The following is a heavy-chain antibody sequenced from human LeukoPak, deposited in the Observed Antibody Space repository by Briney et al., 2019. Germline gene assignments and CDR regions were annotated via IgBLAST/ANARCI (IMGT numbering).Heavy chain of an antibody. Sequence: ASVKVSCKASGYTFTNYGITWVRQAPGQGLEWMGWISPYNGNTNYAQKLQGRVTMTTDTSTSTAYMELRSLGSDDTAVYYCARVASYRKSDYWGQGTLVTVSS. V-gene: IGHV1-18*01. J-gene: IGHJ4*02. CDR3: ARVASYRKSDY. CDR1: GYTFTNYG. D-gene: IGHD1-26*01. CDR2: ISPYNGNT.